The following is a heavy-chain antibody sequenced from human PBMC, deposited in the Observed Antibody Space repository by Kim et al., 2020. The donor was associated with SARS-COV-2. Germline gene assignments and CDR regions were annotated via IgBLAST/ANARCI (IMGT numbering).Heavy chain of an antibody. J-gene: IGHJ4*02. V-gene: IGHV4-59*13. CDR2: IYYSGST. CDR3: ARGSVATIPLDY. Sequence: SETLSLTCTVSGGSISSYYWSWIRQPPGKGLEWIGYIYYSGSTNYNPSLKSRVTISVDTSKNQFSLKLSSVTAADTAVYYCARGSVATIPLDYWGQGTLVTVSS. CDR1: GGSISSYY. D-gene: IGHD5-12*01.